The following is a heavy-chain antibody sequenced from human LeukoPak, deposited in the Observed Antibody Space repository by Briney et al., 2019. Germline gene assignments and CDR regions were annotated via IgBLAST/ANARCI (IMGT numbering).Heavy chain of an antibody. CDR3: ARGYYYGSGSYVLDY. CDR2: IIPIFGTA. CDR1: GGTFSSYA. D-gene: IGHD3-10*01. J-gene: IGHJ4*02. Sequence: GASVKVSCKASGGTFSSYAISWVRQAPGQGLEWMGGIIPIFGTANYAQKFQGRVTITADESTSTAYMELSSLRSEGTAVYYCARGYYYGSGSYVLDYWGQGTLVTVSS. V-gene: IGHV1-69*13.